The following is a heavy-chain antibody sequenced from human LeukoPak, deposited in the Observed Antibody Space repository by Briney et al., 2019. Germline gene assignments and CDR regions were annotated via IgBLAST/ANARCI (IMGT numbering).Heavy chain of an antibody. CDR3: ARGEYCSSTSCYYWFDP. D-gene: IGHD2-2*01. V-gene: IGHV1-18*01. J-gene: IGHJ5*02. CDR2: ISAYNGNT. Sequence: ASVKVSCKASGYTFTSYGISWVRQAPGQGLEWMGWISAYNGNTNYAQKLQGRVTMTTDTSTSTAYMELRSLRSDDTAVYYCARGEYCSSTSCYYWFDPWGQGTLVTVSS. CDR1: GYTFTSYG.